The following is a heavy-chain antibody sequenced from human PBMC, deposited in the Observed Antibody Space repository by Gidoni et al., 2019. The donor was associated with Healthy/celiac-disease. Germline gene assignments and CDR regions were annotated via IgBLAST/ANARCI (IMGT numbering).Heavy chain of an antibody. CDR1: GGSISSSSYY. CDR2: IYYSGST. V-gene: IGHV4-39*01. CDR3: ARNTRRYGGFPHWPFDS. J-gene: IGHJ4*02. D-gene: IGHD4-17*01. Sequence: QLQLQESGPGLVKPSETLSLTCTASGGSISSSSYYWGWTRQPPGKGLEWIGNIYYSGSTYYNPSLKSRVTISVDTSKNQFSLQLSSVTAADTAVYFCARNTRRYGGFPHWPFDSWGQGTLVTVSS.